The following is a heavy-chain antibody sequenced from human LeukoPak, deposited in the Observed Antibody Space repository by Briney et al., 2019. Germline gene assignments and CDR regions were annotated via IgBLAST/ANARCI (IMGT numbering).Heavy chain of an antibody. CDR1: GGSISSYY. CDR2: IYYSGST. V-gene: IGHV4-59*01. Sequence: SETLSLTCTVSGGSISSYYWSWIRQPPGKGLEWIGYIYYSGSTNYNPSLKSRVTISVDTSKNQFSLKLSSVTAADTAVYYCAREGGGYSRNNWFDPWGQGALVTVSS. CDR3: AREGGGYSRNNWFDP. D-gene: IGHD2-2*03. J-gene: IGHJ5*02.